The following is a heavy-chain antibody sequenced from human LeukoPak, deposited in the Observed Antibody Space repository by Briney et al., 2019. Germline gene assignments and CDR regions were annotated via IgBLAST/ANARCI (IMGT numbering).Heavy chain of an antibody. CDR1: GYTFTNYY. CDR2: INPSGGST. J-gene: IGHJ4*02. CDR3: ARVPYCSNGICYTHYYCDY. D-gene: IGHD2-8*01. V-gene: IGHV1-46*01. Sequence: ASVKASCKASGYTFTNYYMHWVRQAPGEGLEWMAMINPSGGSTTYAQKFQGRVTMTRDTSTSTVYMELSSLRSEDTAVYYCARVPYCSNGICYTHYYCDYWGQGTLVTVSS.